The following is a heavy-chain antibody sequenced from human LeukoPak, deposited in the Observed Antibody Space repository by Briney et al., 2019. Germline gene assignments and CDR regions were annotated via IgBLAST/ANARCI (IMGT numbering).Heavy chain of an antibody. J-gene: IGHJ4*02. CDR1: GDTFISYG. CDR3: ARGIASLCGGDCYSLDY. D-gene: IGHD2-21*02. Sequence: GASVKVSCKASGDTFISYGISWVRQAPGQGLEWMGWISANNANTNYAQKLQGRVTMTTDTSTSTAYMELRSLRSDDTAVYYCARGIASLCGGDCYSLDYWGQGTLVTVSS. V-gene: IGHV1-18*01. CDR2: ISANNANT.